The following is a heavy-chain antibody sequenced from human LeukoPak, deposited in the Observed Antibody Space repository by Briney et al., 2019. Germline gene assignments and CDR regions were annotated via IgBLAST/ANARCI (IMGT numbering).Heavy chain of an antibody. CDR3: ARAVAYYMDV. CDR2: IYHSGST. V-gene: IGHV4-4*02. J-gene: IGHJ6*03. Sequence: SGTLSLTCAVSGGSISNNWWSWVRQPPGEGLEWIGEIYHSGSTNYNPSLKSRVTISVDKSKNHFSLKLSSVTAADTAVYYCARAVAYYMDVWGTGTTVTVSS. CDR1: GGSISNNW. D-gene: IGHD2-15*01.